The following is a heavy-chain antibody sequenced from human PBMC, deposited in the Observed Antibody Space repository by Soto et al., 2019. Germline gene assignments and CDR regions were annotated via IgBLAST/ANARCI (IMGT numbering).Heavy chain of an antibody. J-gene: IGHJ4*02. CDR3: ARLIAPAPPSADGYYFDY. D-gene: IGHD3-22*01. V-gene: IGHV5-51*01. CDR2: IYPGDSDT. CDR1: GYSFTSYW. Sequence: PGESLKISCKGSGYSFTSYWIGWVRQMPGKGLEWMGIIYPGDSDTRYSPSFQGQVTISADKSISTAYLQWSSLKASDTAMYYCARLIAPAPPSADGYYFDYWGQGTLVTVSS.